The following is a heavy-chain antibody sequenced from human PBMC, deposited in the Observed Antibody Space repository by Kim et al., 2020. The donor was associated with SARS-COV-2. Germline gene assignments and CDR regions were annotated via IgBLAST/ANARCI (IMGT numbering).Heavy chain of an antibody. D-gene: IGHD6-6*01. CDR3: ARASPDYYYAMDV. J-gene: IGHJ6*02. CDR2: ISWNGGHT. V-gene: IGHV3-43D*03. Sequence: GGSLRLSCAASGFTYDDYAMHWVRQAPGRGLEWVSTISWNGGHTYYADSVKGRFTISRDNSKNSLYLQMNTLRGEDSAFYYCARASPDYYYAMDVWGQGTTVTVFS. CDR1: GFTYDDYA.